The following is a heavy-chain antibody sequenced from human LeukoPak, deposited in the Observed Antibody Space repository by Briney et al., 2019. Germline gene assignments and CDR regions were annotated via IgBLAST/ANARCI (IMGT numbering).Heavy chain of an antibody. D-gene: IGHD1-26*01. V-gene: IGHV3-72*01. J-gene: IGHJ4*02. CDR3: ARPPYAGSYSIDY. Sequence: GGSLRLSCAVSGLIFSDHYIDWVRQAPGKGLEWVGRSRNKAQSFTIHYAASVKGRFAISRDDSKNSLYLQMDSLKTEDTAVYYCARPPYAGSYSIDYWGQGTLVTVSS. CDR1: GLIFSDHY. CDR2: SRNKAQSFTI.